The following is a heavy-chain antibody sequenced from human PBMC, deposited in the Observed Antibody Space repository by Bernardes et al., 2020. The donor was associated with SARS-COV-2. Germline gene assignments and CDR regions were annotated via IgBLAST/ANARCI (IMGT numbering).Heavy chain of an antibody. CDR3: ARVTVNYDRHNWFDP. D-gene: IGHD3-22*01. CDR1: GGSISSSSYY. Sequence: SETLSLTCTVSGGSISSSSYYWGWIRQPPGKGLEWIGSVYYSGSTYYSPSLKSRVTISVDTSKNQFSLKLSSVTAADTAVYYCARVTVNYDRHNWFDPWGQGTLVTVSS. J-gene: IGHJ5*02. CDR2: VYYSGST. V-gene: IGHV4-39*01.